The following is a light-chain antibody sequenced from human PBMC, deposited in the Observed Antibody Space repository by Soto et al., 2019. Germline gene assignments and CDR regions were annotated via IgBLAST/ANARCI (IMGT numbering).Light chain of an antibody. V-gene: IGLV2-14*01. CDR3: SSYTSSSTGV. CDR2: EVS. Sequence: QSVLTQPASVSGSPGQSITISCTGTSSDVGGYDSVSWYQQHPGKAPKLMIYEVSNRPSGVSHRFSGSKSGNTASLIISGLQAEDEADYYCSSYTSSSTGVFGGGTKVTVL. J-gene: IGLJ3*02. CDR1: SSDVGGYDS.